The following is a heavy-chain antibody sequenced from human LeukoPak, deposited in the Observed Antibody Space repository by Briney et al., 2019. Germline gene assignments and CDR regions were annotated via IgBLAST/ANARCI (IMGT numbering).Heavy chain of an antibody. D-gene: IGHD3-10*01. J-gene: IGHJ4*02. CDR2: IYHSGST. V-gene: IGHV4-38-2*02. CDR3: ARDGGGYYFDY. Sequence: PSETLSLTCTVSGYSISSGYYWGWIRQPPGKGLEWIGSIYHSGSTYYNPSLKSRVTISVDTSKNQFSLKLSSVTAADTAVYYCARDGGGYYFDYWGQGTLVTVSS. CDR1: GYSISSGYY.